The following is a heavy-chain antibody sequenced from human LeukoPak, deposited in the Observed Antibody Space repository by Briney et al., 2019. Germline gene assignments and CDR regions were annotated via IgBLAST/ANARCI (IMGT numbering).Heavy chain of an antibody. V-gene: IGHV1-2*02. Sequence: ASVKVSCKTSGYTFSDHYIYWVRQTPKQGLEWMGFINPRTVATYYAENFQGRVTLTRDTSISTAYLELRSDDTAVYYCARVATKFQMLYPDFWGQGSLVTVSS. J-gene: IGHJ4*02. CDR2: INPRTVAT. D-gene: IGHD3-16*02. CDR3: ARVATKFQMLYPDF. CDR1: GYTFSDHY.